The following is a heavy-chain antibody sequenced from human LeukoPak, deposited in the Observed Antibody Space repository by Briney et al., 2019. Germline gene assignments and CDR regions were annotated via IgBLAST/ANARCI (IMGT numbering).Heavy chain of an antibody. CDR2: INHSGST. Sequence: SETLSLTCTVSGGSGDSVSSSTYYWGWIRQPPGKGLEWIGEINHSGSTNYNPSLKSRVTISVDTSKNQFSLKLTSVTAADTAVYYCARGEVVVAAIAKSYYFDYWGRGTLVTVSS. D-gene: IGHD2-15*01. CDR1: GGSGDSVSSSTYY. J-gene: IGHJ4*02. CDR3: ARGEVVVAAIAKSYYFDY. V-gene: IGHV4-39*07.